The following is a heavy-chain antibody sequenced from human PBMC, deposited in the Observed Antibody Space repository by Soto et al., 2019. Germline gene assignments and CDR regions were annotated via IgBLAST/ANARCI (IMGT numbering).Heavy chain of an antibody. V-gene: IGHV4-59*08. J-gene: IGHJ6*03. CDR3: ARRGITMVRGNYYYYMDV. Sequence: PSETLSLTCTVSGCSISSYYWSWIRQPPGKGLEWIGYIYYSGSTNYNPSLKSRVTISVDTSKNQFSLKLSSVTAADTAVYYCARRGITMVRGNYYYYMDVWGKGTTVTVSS. CDR1: GCSISSYY. CDR2: IYYSGST. D-gene: IGHD3-10*01.